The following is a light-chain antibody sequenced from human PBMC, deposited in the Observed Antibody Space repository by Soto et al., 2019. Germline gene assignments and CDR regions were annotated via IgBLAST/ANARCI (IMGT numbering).Light chain of an antibody. V-gene: IGKV1-39*01. CDR2: AAS. Sequence: DILMTQSPCSLSASVGDRVTITCRASQSISSYLNWYQQKPGKAPKLLIYAASSLQSGVPSRFSGSGSGTDFTLTISSLQPEDFATYYCQQSYSTPRTFGQGTKVDIK. J-gene: IGKJ1*01. CDR3: QQSYSTPRT. CDR1: QSISSY.